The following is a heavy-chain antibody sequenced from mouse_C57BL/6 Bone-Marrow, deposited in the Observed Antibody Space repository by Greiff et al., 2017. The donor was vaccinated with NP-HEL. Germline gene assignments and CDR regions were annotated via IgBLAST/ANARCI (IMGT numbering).Heavy chain of an antibody. V-gene: IGHV1-64*01. J-gene: IGHJ2*01. Sequence: QVQLQQPGAELVKPGASVKLSCKASGYTFTSYWLHWVKQRPGQGLEWIGMIHPNSGSTNYNEKFKSKATLTVDKSSSTAYMQLSSLTSEDSAVYYCARPQYYGSSYEDYWGQGTTLTVSS. CDR3: ARPQYYGSSYEDY. CDR2: IHPNSGST. CDR1: GYTFTSYW. D-gene: IGHD1-1*01.